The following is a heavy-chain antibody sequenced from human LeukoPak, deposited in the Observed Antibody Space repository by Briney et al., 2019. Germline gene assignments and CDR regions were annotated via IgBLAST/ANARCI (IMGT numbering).Heavy chain of an antibody. CDR2: IRSKAYGGTT. J-gene: IGHJ4*02. CDR1: GFTFGDYA. V-gene: IGHV3-49*04. Sequence: PGRSLRLSCTASGFTFGDYALTWVRQAPGKRLEWVGFIRSKAYGGTTEYAASVKGRFTISRDDSKSIAYLQMNSLKTEDTAVYYCTGSFGELTFFDYWGQGTLVTVSS. CDR3: TGSFGELTFFDY. D-gene: IGHD3-10*01.